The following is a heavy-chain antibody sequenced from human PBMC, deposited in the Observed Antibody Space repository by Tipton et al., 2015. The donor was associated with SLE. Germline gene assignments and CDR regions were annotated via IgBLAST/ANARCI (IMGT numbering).Heavy chain of an antibody. J-gene: IGHJ2*01. CDR3: ARDGVRKGWWFFDL. D-gene: IGHD3-16*01. Sequence: LRLSCTVSGGTISSGGHYWSWIRQPAGKGLEWIGRIHASGSSGSTEYNPSPKSRVSMSLDTSKNQFSLNLTSVTAADTALCYCARDGVRKGWWFFDLWGRGTLITVSS. CDR1: GGTISSGGHY. CDR2: IHASGSSGST. V-gene: IGHV4-61*02.